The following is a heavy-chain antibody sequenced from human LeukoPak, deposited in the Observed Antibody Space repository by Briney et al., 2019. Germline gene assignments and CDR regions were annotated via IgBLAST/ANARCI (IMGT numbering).Heavy chain of an antibody. CDR1: GFTFSNAW. D-gene: IGHD3-10*01. CDR2: IKSKSDSGTT. V-gene: IGHV3-15*01. J-gene: IGHJ6*03. CDR3: AKGAKSASITMLRGVRGYYYMDV. Sequence: GGSLRLSCAASGFTFSNAWMSWVRQAPGKGLEWVGRIKSKSDSGTTEYAAHLKGRFTISRDDSKHPLYLQMNSLRAEDTAVYYCAKGAKSASITMLRGVRGYYYMDVWGKGTTVTISS.